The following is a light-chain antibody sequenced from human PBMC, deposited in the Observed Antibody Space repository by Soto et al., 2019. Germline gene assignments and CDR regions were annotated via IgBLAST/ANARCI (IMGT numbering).Light chain of an antibody. CDR3: NSYTDSSTLI. Sequence: QSVLTQPPSASGSPGQSVTISCTGTSSDVGGYNYVSWYQQHPGKAPKLLIYEVNKRPSGVPDRFSGSKSGNTASLTVSGLQAEDEADYYCNSYTDSSTLIFGGGTKVTVL. J-gene: IGLJ2*01. V-gene: IGLV2-8*01. CDR1: SSDVGGYNY. CDR2: EVN.